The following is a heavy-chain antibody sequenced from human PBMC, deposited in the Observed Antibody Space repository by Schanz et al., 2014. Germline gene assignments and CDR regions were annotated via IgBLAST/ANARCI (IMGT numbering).Heavy chain of an antibody. V-gene: IGHV3-21*01. CDR1: GFTFSSYS. J-gene: IGHJ6*02. CDR2: ISSSSSYI. CDR3: ARDTSYGMDV. Sequence: DVQLLESGGGLVQPGGSLRLSCAASGFTFSSYSMNWVRQAPGKGLEWVSSISSSSSYIYYADSVKGRFTISRDNAKISLYLQMNSLRVEDTAVYYCARDTSYGMDVWGQGTTVTVSS.